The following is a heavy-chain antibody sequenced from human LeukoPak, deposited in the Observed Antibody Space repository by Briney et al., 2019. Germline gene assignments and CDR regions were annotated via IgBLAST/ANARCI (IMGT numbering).Heavy chain of an antibody. CDR2: IYHSGST. CDR3: ARAGDSGSYYFDY. J-gene: IGHJ4*02. D-gene: IGHD1-26*01. Sequence: SETLSLTCAVSGGSISSGGYSWSWIRQPPGKGLEWIGYIYHSGSTYYNPFLKSRVTISVDRSKNQFSLKLSSVTAADTAVYYCARAGDSGSYYFDYWGQGTLVTVSS. CDR1: GGSISSGGYS. V-gene: IGHV4-30-2*01.